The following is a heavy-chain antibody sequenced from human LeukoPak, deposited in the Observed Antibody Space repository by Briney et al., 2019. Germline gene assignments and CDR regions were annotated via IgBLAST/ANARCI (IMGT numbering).Heavy chain of an antibody. CDR1: GGSISSYY. J-gene: IGHJ4*02. CDR3: ASLNYGSESYSPPFDY. V-gene: IGHV4-4*07. CDR2: IYTSGST. D-gene: IGHD3-10*01. Sequence: PSETLSLTCTVSGGSISSYYWSWIRQPAGKGLEWIGRIYTSGSTNYNPSLKSRVTMSVDTSKNRFSLKLSSVTAADTAAYYCASLNYGSESYSPPFDYWGQGTLVTVSS.